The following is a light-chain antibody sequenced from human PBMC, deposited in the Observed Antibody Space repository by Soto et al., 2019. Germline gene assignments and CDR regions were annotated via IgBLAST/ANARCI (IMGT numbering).Light chain of an antibody. Sequence: QSVLTQPPSGSGTPGQRVTISCSGSSSNIGSNTVNWYQQLPGTAPKVLIYSNNQRPSGVPDRFSGSKSGTSASLAISGLQSEDEADYYCAAWDDSLNGVVFGGGTKLTVL. CDR2: SNN. J-gene: IGLJ2*01. V-gene: IGLV1-44*01. CDR3: AAWDDSLNGVV. CDR1: SSNIGSNT.